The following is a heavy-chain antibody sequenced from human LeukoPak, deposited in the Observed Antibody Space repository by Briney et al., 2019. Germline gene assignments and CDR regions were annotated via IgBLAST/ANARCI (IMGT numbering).Heavy chain of an antibody. CDR1: GGSFSGYY. V-gene: IGHV4-34*01. D-gene: IGHD5-24*01. Sequence: SEPLSLPCAVYGGSFSGYYWSWIRQPPGKGLEWIGEIKEREKTNYNPSLKSRVTISIDTSKNQFSLKLSSVTAADTAVYYCAREGLRNVHNPLGYWGQGTLVTVSS. CDR2: IKEREKT. J-gene: IGHJ4*02. CDR3: AREGLRNVHNPLGY.